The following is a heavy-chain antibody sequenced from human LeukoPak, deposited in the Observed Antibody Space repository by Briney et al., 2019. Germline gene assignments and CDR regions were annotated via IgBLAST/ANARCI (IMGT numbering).Heavy chain of an antibody. Sequence: PGRSLRLSCAASGFTFSSYGMHWVRQAPGKGLEWVAVIWYDGSNKYYADSVKGRFTISRDNPKNTLYLQMNSLRAEDTAVYYCARDPTYCTNGVCYLFDYWGQGTLVTVSS. V-gene: IGHV3-33*01. D-gene: IGHD2-8*01. CDR1: GFTFSSYG. CDR3: ARDPTYCTNGVCYLFDY. J-gene: IGHJ4*02. CDR2: IWYDGSNK.